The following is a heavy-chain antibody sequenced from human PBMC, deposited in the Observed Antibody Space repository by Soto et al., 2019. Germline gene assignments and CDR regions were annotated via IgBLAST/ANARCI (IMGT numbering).Heavy chain of an antibody. CDR3: ARGPSRDTTYDFGSWFDP. Sequence: PSETLSLTCTVSGGSISSGGYYWSWIRQHPGKGLEWIGYIYYSGSTYYNPSLKSRVTISVDTSKNEFSLKLSSVTAADTAVYYCARGPSRDTTYDFGSWFDPWGHGTLVTVSS. D-gene: IGHD3-3*01. CDR1: GGSISSGGYY. CDR2: IYYSGST. V-gene: IGHV4-31*03. J-gene: IGHJ5*02.